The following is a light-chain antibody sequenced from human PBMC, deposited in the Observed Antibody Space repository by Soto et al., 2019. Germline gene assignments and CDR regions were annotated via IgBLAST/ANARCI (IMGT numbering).Light chain of an antibody. J-gene: IGKJ4*02. CDR2: AAS. CDR1: QDIRNY. CDR3: QQYDSLPVT. Sequence: DIQLAQSPSFLSASVGDRVTLTCRASQDIRNYLAWYQHKPGKAPNLLIYAASTLQSGVPSRFSGGGSATHFTFIISSLQPEDIATYYCQQYDSLPVTFGGGTKVDIK. V-gene: IGKV1-33*01.